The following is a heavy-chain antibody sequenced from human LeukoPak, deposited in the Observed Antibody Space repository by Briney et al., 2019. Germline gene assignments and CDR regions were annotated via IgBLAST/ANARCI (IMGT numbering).Heavy chain of an antibody. V-gene: IGHV3-9*01. CDR2: ISWNSGSI. CDR1: GFTFDDYA. J-gene: IGHJ4*02. Sequence: GGSLRLYCAASGFTFDDYAMHWVRQAPGKGLERVSGISWNSGSIGYADSVKGRFTISRDNAKNTVYLQMNSLRAEDTALYYCARSSVSGSHWYFDYWGQGTLVTVSS. CDR3: ARSSVSGSHWYFDY. D-gene: IGHD1-26*01.